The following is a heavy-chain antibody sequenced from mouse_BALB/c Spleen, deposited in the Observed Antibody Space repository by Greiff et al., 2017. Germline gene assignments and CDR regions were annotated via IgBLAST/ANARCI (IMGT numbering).Heavy chain of an antibody. CDR2: INPYNGAT. D-gene: IGHD1-2*01. CDR3: ARTALLRPAMDY. V-gene: IGHV1-26*01. J-gene: IGHJ4*01. Sequence: EVQLQQSGPELVKPGASVKISCKASGYSFTGYYMHWVKQSHVKSLEWIGRINPYNGATSYNQNFKDKASLTVDKSSSTAYMELHSLTSEDSAVYYCARTALLRPAMDYWGQGTSVTVSS. CDR1: GYSFTGYY.